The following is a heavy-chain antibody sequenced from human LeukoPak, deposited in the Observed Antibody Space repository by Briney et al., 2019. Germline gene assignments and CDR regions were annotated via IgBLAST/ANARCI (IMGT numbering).Heavy chain of an antibody. D-gene: IGHD3-22*01. CDR3: AKGDSSDYNFYFDI. CDR1: GFTFSSYA. V-gene: IGHV3-30-3*01. J-gene: IGHJ4*02. Sequence: RAGGSLRLSCAASGFTFSSYAMHWVRQAPGKGLEWVAVISHDGSSKFYADSVKGRYTISRDNSKNTLYLQMNSLRAEDTAVYYCAKGDSSDYNFYFDIWGQGTLVTVSS. CDR2: ISHDGSSK.